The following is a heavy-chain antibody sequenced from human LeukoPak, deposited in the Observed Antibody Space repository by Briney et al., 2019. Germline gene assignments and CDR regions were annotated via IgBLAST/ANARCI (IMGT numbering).Heavy chain of an antibody. CDR2: ISSSGSTI. Sequence: PGGSLRLSCAASGLTFSDYYMSWIRQAPGKGLEWVSYISSSGSTIYYADSVKGRFTISRDNAKNSLYLQMNSLRAEDTAVYYCARLLTRGTYYYDSSGYYSFDYWGQGTLVTVSS. CDR1: GLTFSDYY. V-gene: IGHV3-11*01. J-gene: IGHJ4*02. CDR3: ARLLTRGTYYYDSSGYYSFDY. D-gene: IGHD3-22*01.